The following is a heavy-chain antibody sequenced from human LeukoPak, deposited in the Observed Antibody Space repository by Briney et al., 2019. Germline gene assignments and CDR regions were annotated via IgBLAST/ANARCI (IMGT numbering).Heavy chain of an antibody. D-gene: IGHD6-19*01. V-gene: IGHV3-9*01. J-gene: IGHJ4*02. CDR2: ISWNSGSI. Sequence: GGSLRLSCAASGFTFSSYAMSWVRQAPGKGLEWVSGISWNSGSIGYADSVKGRFTISRDNAKNSLYLQMNSLRAEDTALYYCAKAGSPSKWLVPAHYFDYWGQGTLVTVSS. CDR3: AKAGSPSKWLVPAHYFDY. CDR1: GFTFSSYA.